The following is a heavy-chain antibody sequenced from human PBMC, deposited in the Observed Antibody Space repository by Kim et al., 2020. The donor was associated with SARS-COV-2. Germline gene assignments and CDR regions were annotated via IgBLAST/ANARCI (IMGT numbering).Heavy chain of an antibody. CDR3: ARDRGNYYDSSGYSVFDY. CDR1: GYTFTSYG. D-gene: IGHD3-22*01. CDR2: ISAYNGNT. J-gene: IGHJ4*02. Sequence: ASVKVSCKASGYTFTSYGISWVRQAPGQGLEWMGWISAYNGNTNYAQKLQGRVTMTTDTSTSTAYMELRSLRSDDTAVYYCARDRGNYYDSSGYSVFDYWGQGTLVTVSS. V-gene: IGHV1-18*01.